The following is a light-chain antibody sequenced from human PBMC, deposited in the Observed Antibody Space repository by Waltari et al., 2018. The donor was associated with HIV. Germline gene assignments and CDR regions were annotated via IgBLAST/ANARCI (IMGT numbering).Light chain of an antibody. CDR2: DTA. V-gene: IGLV7-46*01. Sequence: QAVVTQEPSLTVSPGGTVTLTCGSSTGVVTSGHYPYWFQQRPGQAPRTLIYDTANQHSWTPARFSGALLGGKAALTLSGAQPEDEAEYYCLLSYSGGRPVFGGGTMLTVL. CDR3: LLSYSGGRPV. CDR1: TGVVTSGHY. J-gene: IGLJ3*02.